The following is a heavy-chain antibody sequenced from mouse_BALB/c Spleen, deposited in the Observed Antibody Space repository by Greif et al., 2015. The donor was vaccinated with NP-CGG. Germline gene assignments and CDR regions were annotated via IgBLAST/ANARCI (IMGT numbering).Heavy chain of an antibody. Sequence: VQLQQSGAELAKPGASVKMSCKASGYTFTSYWMHWVKQRPGQGLEWIGYINPSTGYTEYNQKFKDKATLTADKSSSTAYMQLSSLTSEDSAVYYCARSEITTHYRGQGTTLTVSS. CDR2: INPSTGYT. J-gene: IGHJ2*01. D-gene: IGHD2-4*01. V-gene: IGHV1-7*01. CDR1: GYTFTSYW. CDR3: ARSEITTHY.